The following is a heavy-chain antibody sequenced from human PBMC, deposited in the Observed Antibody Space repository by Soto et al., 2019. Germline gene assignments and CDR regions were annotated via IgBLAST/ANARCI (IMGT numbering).Heavy chain of an antibody. CDR2: ISGSGGST. V-gene: IGHV3-23*01. CDR3: AKDIGLVVTAIGY. CDR1: GFTFSSYA. J-gene: IGHJ4*02. D-gene: IGHD2-21*02. Sequence: EVQLLESGGGLVQPGGSLRLSCAASGFTFSSYAMSWVRQAPGKGLEWVSAISGSGGSTYYADSVKGRLTISRDNSKNTLYLQMNSLRAEDTAVYYCAKDIGLVVTAIGYWGQGTLVTVSS.